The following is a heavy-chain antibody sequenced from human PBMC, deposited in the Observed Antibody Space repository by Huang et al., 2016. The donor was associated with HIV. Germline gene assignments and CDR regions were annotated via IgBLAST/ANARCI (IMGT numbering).Heavy chain of an antibody. CDR1: GYSFTRQW. V-gene: IGHV5-51*03. D-gene: IGHD2-21*02. Sequence: EVQLVQSGAEMKRPGESLKISCKVSGYSFTRQWIGWVRQMPGKGPEWMGIIYPGESDVKDSPTFQGQVTISADNSISTAYLQWKSLKVSDTAMYFCARPPTYSDDGGYYIDAFGVWGRGTMVTVS. CDR2: IYPGESDV. CDR3: ARPPTYSDDGGYYIDAFGV. J-gene: IGHJ3*01.